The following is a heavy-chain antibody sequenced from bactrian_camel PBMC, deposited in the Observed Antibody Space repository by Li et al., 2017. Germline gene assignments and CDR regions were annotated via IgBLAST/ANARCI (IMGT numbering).Heavy chain of an antibody. D-gene: IGHD3*01. V-gene: IGHV3S1*01. CDR3: AADSMWGTMNTEHCSQINPAGFAN. J-gene: IGHJ4*01. CDR2: INTNTGGT. CDR1: GETYGRAC. Sequence: HVQLVESGGGSVQAGGSLRLSCVASGETYGRACVGWFRQAPGKEREGVARINTNTGGTYYPDSVKGRFTISQDNAKTTLYLQMNSLQPEDSAVYYCAADSMWGTMNTEHCSQINPAGFANWGQGTQVTVS.